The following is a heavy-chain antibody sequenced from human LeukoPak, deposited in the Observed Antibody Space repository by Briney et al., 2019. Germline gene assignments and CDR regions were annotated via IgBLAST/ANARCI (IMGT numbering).Heavy chain of an antibody. CDR3: ARARGVDFDI. CDR1: GGSISSYY. V-gene: IGHV4-59*01. Sequence: SETLSLTCTVSGGSISSYYWSWIRQPPGKGLEWIGYIYYSGNSNYNPSLKSRVTMSVDTSKNQFSLKLSSVTAADTAVYYCARARGVDFDIWGQGTMVTVSS. CDR2: IYYSGNS. D-gene: IGHD3-10*01. J-gene: IGHJ3*02.